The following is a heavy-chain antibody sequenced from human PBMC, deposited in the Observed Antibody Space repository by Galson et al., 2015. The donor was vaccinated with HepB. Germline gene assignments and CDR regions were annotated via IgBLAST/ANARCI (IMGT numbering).Heavy chain of an antibody. D-gene: IGHD3-22*01. J-gene: IGHJ4*02. CDR3: ARAVTMIVGQGYFDY. CDR1: GYSISSGYY. CDR2: IYHSGST. V-gene: IGHV4-38-2*02. Sequence: SETLSLTCTVSGYSISSGYYWGWIRQPPGKGLEWIGSIYHSGSTYYNPSLKSRVTISVDTSKNQFSLKLSSVTAADTAVYYCARAVTMIVGQGYFDYWGQGTLVTVSS.